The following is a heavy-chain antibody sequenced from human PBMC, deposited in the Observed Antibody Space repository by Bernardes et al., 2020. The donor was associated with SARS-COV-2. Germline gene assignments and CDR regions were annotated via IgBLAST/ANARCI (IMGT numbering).Heavy chain of an antibody. J-gene: IGHJ4*02. CDR3: ATEGYSGLDY. CDR1: GFTFSGYW. D-gene: IGHD5-12*01. V-gene: IGHV3-7*01. Sequence: GGSLRLSCAASGFTFSGYWMSWVRQAPGKGLEWVANIKEDGGEKNYVDSVKGRFTISRDNAKNSLYLQMNSLRAEDTAVYYCATEGYSGLDYWGQGALVTVSS. CDR2: IKEDGGEK.